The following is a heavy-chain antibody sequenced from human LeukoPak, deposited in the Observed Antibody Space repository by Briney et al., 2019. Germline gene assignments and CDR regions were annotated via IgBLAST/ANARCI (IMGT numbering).Heavy chain of an antibody. D-gene: IGHD4-23*01. V-gene: IGHV4-61*01. J-gene: IGHJ4*02. CDR3: AREDYGGNAPVY. CDR2: IYYSGST. Sequence: PSETLSLTCTVSGGSIRISSYYWSWIRQPPGKGLEWIGYIYYSGSTHYNPSLKSRVTISVDTSKNQFSLKLRSVTAADTAVYYCAREDYGGNAPVYWGQGTLVSVSS. CDR1: GGSIRISSYY.